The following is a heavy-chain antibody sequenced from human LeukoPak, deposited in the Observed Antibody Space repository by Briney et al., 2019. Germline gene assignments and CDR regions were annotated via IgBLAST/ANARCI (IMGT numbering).Heavy chain of an antibody. CDR3: ARRPLRFGEDYFDD. CDR2: INHSGST. CDR1: GGSFSAYY. Sequence: SETLSLTCAVYGGSFSAYYWSWIRQAPGKGLEWIGEINHSGSTNYNPSLKSRVTISLDTSKKQFSLKLRSVTAADTAVCYCARRPLRFGEDYFDDWGQGTLVTVSS. V-gene: IGHV4-34*01. D-gene: IGHD3-10*01. J-gene: IGHJ4*02.